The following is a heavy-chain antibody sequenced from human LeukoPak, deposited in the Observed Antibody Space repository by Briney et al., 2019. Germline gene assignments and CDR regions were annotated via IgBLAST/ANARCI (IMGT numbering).Heavy chain of an antibody. Sequence: ASVKVSCKASGYTFTSYGISWVRQAPGQGLEWMGWISAYNGNTNYAQKLQGRVTMTTDTSTSTAYMELRSLRSDDTAVYYCARAQDIVVVPAALGWYFDLWGRGTLVTVSS. D-gene: IGHD2-2*01. CDR3: ARAQDIVVVPAALGWYFDL. CDR2: ISAYNGNT. V-gene: IGHV1-18*01. J-gene: IGHJ2*01. CDR1: GYTFTSYG.